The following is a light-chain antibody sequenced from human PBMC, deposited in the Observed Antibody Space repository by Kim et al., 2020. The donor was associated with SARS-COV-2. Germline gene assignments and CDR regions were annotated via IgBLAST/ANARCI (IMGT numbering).Light chain of an antibody. V-gene: IGLV3-19*01. Sequence: ALGQKVRSTSQGDRLWSYYSPWYQQKQARAPLLVIYCKNNRPSGIPARFSGSSSGNTASLTITGTQAGDEADYYCNSRDSNDNVVFGGGTQLTVL. CDR2: CKN. CDR1: RLWSYY. J-gene: IGLJ2*01. CDR3: NSRDSNDNVV.